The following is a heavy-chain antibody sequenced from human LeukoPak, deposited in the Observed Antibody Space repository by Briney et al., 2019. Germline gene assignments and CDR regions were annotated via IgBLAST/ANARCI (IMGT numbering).Heavy chain of an antibody. J-gene: IGHJ6*02. Sequence: SVKVSCKASGGTVSSYAISWVRQAPGQGLEWMGGIIPIFGTANYAQKFQGRVTITADESTSTAYMELSSLRSEDTAVYYCARDGNSNYYYYYGMDVWGQGTTVTVSS. CDR1: GGTVSSYA. CDR2: IIPIFGTA. CDR3: ARDGNSNYYYYYGMDV. D-gene: IGHD4-11*01. V-gene: IGHV1-69*13.